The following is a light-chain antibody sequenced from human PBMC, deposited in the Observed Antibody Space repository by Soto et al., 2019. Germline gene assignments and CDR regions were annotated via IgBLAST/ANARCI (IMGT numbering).Light chain of an antibody. Sequence: QSVLTQPPSASGTPGQRVTISCSGSSFNIGSHDVYWYQHFPGTAPRILIYRNDQRPSGVPDRFSGSKSGTSASLAISGLRSEDEADYYCAAWDDSVSGRVFGGGTKLTV. CDR3: AAWDDSVSGRV. CDR2: RND. J-gene: IGLJ3*02. CDR1: SFNIGSHD. V-gene: IGLV1-47*02.